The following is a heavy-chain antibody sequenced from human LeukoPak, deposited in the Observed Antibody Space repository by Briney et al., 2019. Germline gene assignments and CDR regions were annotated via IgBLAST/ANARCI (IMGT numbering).Heavy chain of an antibody. CDR2: INPTGGGT. Sequence: GASVKVSCKTSGDTFTSYYMHWVRQAPGQGLEWMGIINPTGGGTTYAQKFQGRVTMTRDTSTSTVYMELSSLRSEDTAVYYCARDRGPGGEVWFDPWGRGTLVIVSS. V-gene: IGHV1-46*01. CDR1: GDTFTSYY. D-gene: IGHD3-10*01. J-gene: IGHJ5*02. CDR3: ARDRGPGGEVWFDP.